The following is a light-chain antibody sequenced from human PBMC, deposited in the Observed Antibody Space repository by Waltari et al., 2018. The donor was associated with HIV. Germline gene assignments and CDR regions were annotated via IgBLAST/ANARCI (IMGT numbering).Light chain of an antibody. CDR2: LGS. CDR3: MQALQTPLT. CDR1: QSLLHSSGYNY. J-gene: IGKJ4*01. V-gene: IGKV2-28*01. Sequence: VMTQSPLSLPVTAGAPASISCRSSQSLLHSSGYNYLDWYFQKPGQSPQLLIYLGSNRASGVPDRFSGSGSGTNFTLKIRRVDTENVGIYYCMQALQTPLTFGGGTKVEI.